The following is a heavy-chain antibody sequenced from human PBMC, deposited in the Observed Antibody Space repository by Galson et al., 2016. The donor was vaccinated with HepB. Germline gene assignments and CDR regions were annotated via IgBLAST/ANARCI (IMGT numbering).Heavy chain of an antibody. CDR3: AKGNGYNYRLSFEY. V-gene: IGHV3-23*01. CDR1: GFTFSSYG. Sequence: SLRLSCAASGFTFSSYGMTWVRQAPGKGLEWVAVINNNGDTTHFTDPVKGRFTISRDNSKNMLFLEMNGLRVEDTAIYFCAKGNGYNYRLSFEYWGQGTLVTVSS. J-gene: IGHJ4*02. CDR2: INNNGDTT. D-gene: IGHD5-24*01.